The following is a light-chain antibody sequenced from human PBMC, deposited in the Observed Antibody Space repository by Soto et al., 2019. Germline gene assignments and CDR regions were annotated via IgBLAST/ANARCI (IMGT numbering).Light chain of an antibody. CDR1: NIGSKG. J-gene: IGLJ2*01. CDR2: DDI. Sequence: VLTQAPSVSVAPGQTAEITCGGNNIGSKGVHWYQQKPGQAPVLVVYDDIDRPSGIPERFSGSNSGNTATLTINTVVAGDEADYYCQVWDSTNNHRVFGGGTQLTVL. CDR3: QVWDSTNNHRV. V-gene: IGLV3-21*02.